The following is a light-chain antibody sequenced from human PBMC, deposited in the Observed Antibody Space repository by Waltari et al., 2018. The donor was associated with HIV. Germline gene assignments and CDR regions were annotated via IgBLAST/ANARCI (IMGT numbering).Light chain of an antibody. J-gene: IGLJ2*01. CDR3: QVWDRSSDQVI. CDR1: NIESKS. Sequence: YELTQPPSVSVAPGQTAMITCGGNNIESKSVQWYQQKPGQAPVLVIYFDLDRPSGIPERFPGSVPGNTATLTISRVDAGDEADYYCQVWDRSSDQVIFGGGTKLTVL. V-gene: IGLV3-21*04. CDR2: FDL.